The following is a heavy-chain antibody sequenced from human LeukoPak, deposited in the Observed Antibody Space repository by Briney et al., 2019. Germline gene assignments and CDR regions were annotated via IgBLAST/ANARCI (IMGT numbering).Heavy chain of an antibody. CDR3: ARLANSGPVDY. Sequence: SETLSLTCTVSGGSISSSSYYWGWIRQPPGKGLEWIGSIYYSGSNYYNPSLKSRVTISVDTSKNQFSLKLSSVTAADTAVYYCARLANSGPVDYWGQGTLVTVSS. CDR1: GGSISSSSYY. V-gene: IGHV4-39*01. CDR2: IYYSGSN. J-gene: IGHJ4*02. D-gene: IGHD4/OR15-4a*01.